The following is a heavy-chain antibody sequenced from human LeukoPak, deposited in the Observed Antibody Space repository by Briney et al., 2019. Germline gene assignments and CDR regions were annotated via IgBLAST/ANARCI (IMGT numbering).Heavy chain of an antibody. CDR2: IRSKANTYAT. J-gene: IGHJ4*02. CDR1: GFTFSGSA. Sequence: PGGSLRLSCAASGFTFSGSAMHWVRQASGKGLEWVGRIRSKANTYATAYAASVKGRFTISRDDSKNTAYLQRSSLETEDTAIYYCTRYNVGFDYWGQGTLVTVSS. CDR3: TRYNVGFDY. D-gene: IGHD1-14*01. V-gene: IGHV3-73*01.